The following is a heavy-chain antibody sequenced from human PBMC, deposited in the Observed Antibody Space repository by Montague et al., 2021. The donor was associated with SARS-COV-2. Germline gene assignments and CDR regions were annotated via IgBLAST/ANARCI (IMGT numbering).Heavy chain of an antibody. J-gene: IGHJ4*03. CDR3: ARHPIGSGPGSVMDY. D-gene: IGHD2-15*01. CDR1: GGSISSDY. CDR2: VYYSGST. V-gene: IGHV4-59*08. Sequence: SETLSLTCTVSGGSISSDYWSWIRQPPGKGLEWIGYVYYSGSTNXNPSLRGRVSMAVDTSKNQFSLKLSTVTAADTAVYYCARHPIGSGPGSVMDYWGQGTPVTVSS.